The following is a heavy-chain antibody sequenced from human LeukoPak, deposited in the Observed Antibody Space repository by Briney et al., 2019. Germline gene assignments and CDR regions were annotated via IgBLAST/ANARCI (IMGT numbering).Heavy chain of an antibody. V-gene: IGHV3-23*01. CDR1: GFTFSSYA. Sequence: PGGSLRLSCAASGFTFSSYAMSWVRQAPGKGLEWVSAISGSGGSTYYADSVKGRFTISRDNSKNTLYLQMNSLKAEDTAVYYCAKAPQYSSSKWFDPWGQGILVTVSS. J-gene: IGHJ5*02. CDR3: AKAPQYSSSKWFDP. CDR2: ISGSGGST. D-gene: IGHD6-6*01.